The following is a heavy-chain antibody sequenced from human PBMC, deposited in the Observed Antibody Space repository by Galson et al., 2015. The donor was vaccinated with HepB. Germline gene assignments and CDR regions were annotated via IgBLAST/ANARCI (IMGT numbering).Heavy chain of an antibody. CDR1: GYTLSDHY. V-gene: IGHV3-72*01. CDR3: TRAEWYSVSFSLHY. J-gene: IGHJ4*02. D-gene: IGHD1-26*01. CDR2: IRNKANSYTS. Sequence: SLRLSCAASGYTLSDHYMDWVRQAPGKGLEWVGRIRNKANSYTSEYAASVKGRFTISRDDSRKSLYLQMNGLKTEDTAVYYCTRAEWYSVSFSLHYWGQGTLVTVSS.